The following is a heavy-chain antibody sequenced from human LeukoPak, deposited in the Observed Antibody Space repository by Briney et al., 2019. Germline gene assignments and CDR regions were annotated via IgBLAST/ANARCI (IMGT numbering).Heavy chain of an antibody. CDR1: RASIATSCNY. CDR2: MYYRGST. J-gene: IGHJ4*02. CDR3: ARRRLGWYSVDY. V-gene: IGHV4-39*01. D-gene: IGHD6-19*01. Sequence: SETLSLTYTLSRASIATSCNYWCWIRQPPGKGLEWFGSMYYRGSTYYNPSLKSRVTISVDTSKNQFYLKLSSVTAAVTTVYYCARRRLGWYSVDYWGQGTLVTVSS.